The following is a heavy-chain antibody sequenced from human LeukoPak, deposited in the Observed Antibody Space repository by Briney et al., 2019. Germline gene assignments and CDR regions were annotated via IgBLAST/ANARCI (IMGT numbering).Heavy chain of an antibody. CDR1: GFTVISNY. J-gene: IGHJ4*02. Sequence: SGGSLRLSCAASGFTVISNYMSWVRQAPGKGLEWVSVIYSGGSTYYADSVKGRFTISRDNSKNTLYLQMNSLRAEDTAVYYCAKGRGWYRSFDYWGQGTLVTVSS. D-gene: IGHD6-19*01. V-gene: IGHV3-53*01. CDR2: IYSGGST. CDR3: AKGRGWYRSFDY.